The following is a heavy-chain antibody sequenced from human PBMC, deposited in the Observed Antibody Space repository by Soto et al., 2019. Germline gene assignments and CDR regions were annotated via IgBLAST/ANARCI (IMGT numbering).Heavy chain of an antibody. CDR3: ARRLDV. V-gene: IGHV4-34*01. CDR2: INHSGST. CDR1: GASFSGYY. J-gene: IGHJ6*02. Sequence: SETLSLTCAVYGASFSGYYWIWIRQPPGKGLEWIGEINHSGSTNYNPSLKSRVTISVDTSKNQFSLNLSSVTAADTAVYYCARRLDVWGQGITVTVSS.